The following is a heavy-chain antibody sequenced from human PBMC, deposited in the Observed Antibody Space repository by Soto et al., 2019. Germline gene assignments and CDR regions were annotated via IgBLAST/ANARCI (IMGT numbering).Heavy chain of an antibody. J-gene: IGHJ4*02. Sequence: GGSLRLSCAASGFTFTTYAMSWVRQAPGKGLEWVSSIGGGGDTTSYPDSVKGRFTISRDNSKNTLYLQMNSLRAEDSAVYYCAIGPGGYCSSASCYKPFHYWGQGTLVTVSS. CDR2: IGGGGDTT. D-gene: IGHD2-2*02. CDR1: GFTFTTYA. V-gene: IGHV3-23*01. CDR3: AIGPGGYCSSASCYKPFHY.